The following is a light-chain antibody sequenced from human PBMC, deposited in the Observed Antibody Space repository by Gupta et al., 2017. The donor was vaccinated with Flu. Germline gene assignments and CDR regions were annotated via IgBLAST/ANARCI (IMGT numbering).Light chain of an antibody. CDR3: LLSYSGGKATL. Sequence: QAAVAQYPLLTVCPGGTLTLTCGSSTGAVTSGHYPYWLQQKPGQAPRTLICDTSNKHSWTPARFSGSLLGGKAALTLSSAQPGDEADYYCLLSYSGGKATLFGGGTKLTVL. CDR2: DTS. CDR1: TGAVTSGHY. J-gene: IGLJ2*01. V-gene: IGLV7-46*01.